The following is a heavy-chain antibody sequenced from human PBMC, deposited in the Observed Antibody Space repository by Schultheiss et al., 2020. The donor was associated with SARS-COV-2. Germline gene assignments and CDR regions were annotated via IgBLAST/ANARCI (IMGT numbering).Heavy chain of an antibody. CDR3: ARTKADYDYVWGSYRLNWFDP. V-gene: IGHV4-39*01. CDR2: IYYSGST. CDR1: GGSISSGGYY. D-gene: IGHD3-16*02. J-gene: IGHJ5*02. Sequence: SQTLSLTCTVSGGSISSGGYYWSWIRQHPGKGLEWIGSIYYSGSTYYNPSLKSRVTISVDTSKNQFSLKLSSVTAADTAVYYCARTKADYDYVWGSYRLNWFDPWGQGTLVTVSS.